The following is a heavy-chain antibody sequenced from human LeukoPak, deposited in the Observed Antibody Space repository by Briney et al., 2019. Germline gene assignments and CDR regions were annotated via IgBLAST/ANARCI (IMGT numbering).Heavy chain of an antibody. D-gene: IGHD3-9*01. J-gene: IGHJ3*02. CDR2: ISSSSSYI. CDR1: GFTFSSYS. V-gene: IGHV3-21*01. Sequence: PGGSLRLSCAASGFTFSSYSMNWVRQAPGKGLEWVSSISSSSSYIYYADSVKGRFAISRDNAKNSLYLQMNSLRAEDTAVYYCARGGTGYSQTDAFDIWGQGTMVTVSS. CDR3: ARGGTGYSQTDAFDI.